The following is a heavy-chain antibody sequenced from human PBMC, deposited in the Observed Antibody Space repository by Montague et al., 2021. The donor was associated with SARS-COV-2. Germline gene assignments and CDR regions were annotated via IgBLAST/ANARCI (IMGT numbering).Heavy chain of an antibody. CDR2: ISTSAYTT. D-gene: IGHD3-16*02. V-gene: IGHV3-48*03. Sequence: SLRLSCAASGFTFSNYDMNWVRRAPGKGPEWISYISTSAYTTSYAGSVKRRFTISRDNGKNSLYLQMNSMRVEDTAVYYCTRDYRSIVRDGLDIWGQGTKVTVSS. J-gene: IGHJ3*02. CDR1: GFTFSNYD. CDR3: TRDYRSIVRDGLDI.